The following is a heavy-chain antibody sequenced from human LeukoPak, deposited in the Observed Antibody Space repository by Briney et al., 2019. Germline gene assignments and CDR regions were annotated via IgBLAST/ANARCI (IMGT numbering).Heavy chain of an antibody. CDR3: ASYSNGYYRIDY. CDR1: GYSISSGYY. D-gene: IGHD3-22*01. V-gene: IGHV4-38-2*01. J-gene: IGHJ4*02. Sequence: PSETLSLTCAVSGYSISSGYYWGWIRQPPGKGLEWIGSIYHSGTTYYNPSLRNRVTISIDTSKNQFSLKLSSVTAADTAVYYCASYSNGYYRIDYWGQGTLVTVSS. CDR2: IYHSGTT.